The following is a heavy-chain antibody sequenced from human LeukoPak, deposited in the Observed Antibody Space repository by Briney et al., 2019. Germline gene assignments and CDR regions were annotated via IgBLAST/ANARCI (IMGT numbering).Heavy chain of an antibody. CDR2: INTNTGNP. J-gene: IGHJ4*02. CDR3: ARGPPLVLAAAGTGDGY. D-gene: IGHD6-13*01. Sequence: GASVKVSCKASGYTFTSYAMNWVRQAPGQGLEWMGWINTNTGNPTYAQGFTGRFVFSLDTSVSTAYLQISSLKAEDAAVYYCARGPPLVLAAAGTGDGYWGQGTLVTVSS. CDR1: GYTFTSYA. V-gene: IGHV7-4-1*02.